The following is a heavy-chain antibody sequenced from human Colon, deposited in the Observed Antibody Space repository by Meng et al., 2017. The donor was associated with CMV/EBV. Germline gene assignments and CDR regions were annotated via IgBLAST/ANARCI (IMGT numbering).Heavy chain of an antibody. D-gene: IGHD5-24*01. Sequence: GGSLRLSCVASGFTFSSHEMNWVRQAPGKSPECISSITGSSSSIYYADSVKGRFTISRDNAKNSLYLQMNSLRPEDTATYYCATLTDGPDALDIWGQGTMVTVSS. J-gene: IGHJ3*02. V-gene: IGHV3-48*03. CDR2: ITGSSSSI. CDR1: GFTFSSHE. CDR3: ATLTDGPDALDI.